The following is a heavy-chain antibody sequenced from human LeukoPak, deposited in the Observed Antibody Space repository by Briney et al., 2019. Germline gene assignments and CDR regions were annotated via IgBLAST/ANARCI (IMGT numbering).Heavy chain of an antibody. D-gene: IGHD5-24*01. CDR3: ARALSRRDGYLSGGGY. CDR1: GGTFSSYA. CDR2: IIPIFGTA. Sequence: SVTVSCKASGGTFSSYAISWVRQAPGQGLEWMGGIIPIFGTANYAQKFQGRVTMTRNTSISTAYMELSSLRSEDTAVYYCARALSRRDGYLSGGGYWGQGTLVTVSS. J-gene: IGHJ4*02. V-gene: IGHV1-69*05.